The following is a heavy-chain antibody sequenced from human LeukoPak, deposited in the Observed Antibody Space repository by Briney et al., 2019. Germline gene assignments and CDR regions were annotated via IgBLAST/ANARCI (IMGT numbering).Heavy chain of an antibody. Sequence: GGSLRISCAASGFTFSSYAMSWVRQAPGKGLEWVSAISGSGGSTYYADSVKGRFTISRDNSKNTLYLQMNSLRAEDTAVYYCAKITGYVPGLIDYWGQGTLVTVSS. V-gene: IGHV3-23*01. J-gene: IGHJ4*02. CDR1: GFTFSSYA. CDR2: ISGSGGST. D-gene: IGHD5-12*01. CDR3: AKITGYVPGLIDY.